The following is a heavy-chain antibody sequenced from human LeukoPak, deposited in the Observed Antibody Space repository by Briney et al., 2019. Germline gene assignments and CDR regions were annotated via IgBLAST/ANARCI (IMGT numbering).Heavy chain of an antibody. CDR3: ARSSGSRTAFNYYYYYMDV. J-gene: IGHJ6*03. CDR1: GGTFSSYA. Sequence: GASVKVSCKASGGTFSSYAISWVRQAPGQGLEWMGGIIPIFGTANYAQKFQGRVTITTDESTSTAYMELSSLRSEDTAVYYCARSSGSRTAFNYYYYYMDVSGKGTTVTVSS. V-gene: IGHV1-69*05. CDR2: IIPIFGTA. D-gene: IGHD3-10*01.